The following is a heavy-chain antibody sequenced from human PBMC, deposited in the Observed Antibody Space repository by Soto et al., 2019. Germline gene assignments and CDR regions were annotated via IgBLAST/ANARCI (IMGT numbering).Heavy chain of an antibody. CDR1: GFTFSRHA. Sequence: EVQLLESGGNLAQPGGSLRLSCAASGFTFSRHAMGWVRQAPGEGLEWVSTLDAGDTTYYADSVKGRFTISRDNARNTLSLQMNSLRVEDTAVYYCAKDPRAYSTHMGYFSDHWGQGTLVTVSS. V-gene: IGHV3-23*01. D-gene: IGHD6-13*01. J-gene: IGHJ4*02. CDR2: LDAGDTT. CDR3: AKDPRAYSTHMGYFSDH.